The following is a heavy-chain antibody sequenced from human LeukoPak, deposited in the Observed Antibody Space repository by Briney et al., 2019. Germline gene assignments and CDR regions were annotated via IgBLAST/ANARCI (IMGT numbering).Heavy chain of an antibody. V-gene: IGHV7-4-1*02. Sequence: ASVKVSCKASGYTFTSYAMNWVQQAPGQGLEWMGWINTNTGNPTYAQGFTGRFVFSLDTSVSTAYLQISSLKAEDTAVYYCARDTITIFGVGSYYMDVWGKGTTVTVSS. D-gene: IGHD3-3*01. CDR1: GYTFTSYA. J-gene: IGHJ6*03. CDR3: ARDTITIFGVGSYYMDV. CDR2: INTNTGNP.